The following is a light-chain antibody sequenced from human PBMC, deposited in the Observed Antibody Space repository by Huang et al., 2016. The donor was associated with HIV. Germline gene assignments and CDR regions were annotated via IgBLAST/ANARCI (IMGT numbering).Light chain of an antibody. J-gene: IGKJ1*01. CDR2: KAS. V-gene: IGKV1-5*03. CDR3: QHQWT. Sequence: DIQVTQSPSTLSAFVGDRVNITCRTSQRISTWLAWYQQRPGKAPNLLISKASNLETWVPSRFSGNGTEFTLTINGLQPDDLATYYCQHQWTFGQGTKVEIK. CDR1: QRISTW.